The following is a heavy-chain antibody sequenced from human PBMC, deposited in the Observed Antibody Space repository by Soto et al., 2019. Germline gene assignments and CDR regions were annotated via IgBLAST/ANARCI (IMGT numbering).Heavy chain of an antibody. CDR3: ARQWLVDAFDI. Sequence: QLQLQESGPGLVKPSETLSLTCTVSGGSISSSSYYWGWIRQPPGKGLEWIGSIYYSGSTYYNPSLKSRVTISVDTSKNQFSLKLSSVTAADTAVYYCARQWLVDAFDIWGQGTMVTVSS. D-gene: IGHD6-19*01. J-gene: IGHJ3*02. CDR1: GGSISSSSYY. V-gene: IGHV4-39*01. CDR2: IYYSGST.